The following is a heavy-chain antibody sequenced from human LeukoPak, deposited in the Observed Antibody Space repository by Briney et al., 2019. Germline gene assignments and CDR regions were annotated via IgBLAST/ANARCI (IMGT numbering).Heavy chain of an antibody. J-gene: IGHJ4*02. Sequence: GGSLRLSCAASGFTFSSYAMTWVRQAPGKGLEWVAAVSGSGGTTYYADSAKGRFIISRDSSKNTLYLQMNSLRAGDTALYYCAKFFAPSGGASGWTWAIDYWGQGTLVTVSS. CDR3: AKFFAPSGGASGWTWAIDY. D-gene: IGHD6-25*01. CDR2: VSGSGGTT. V-gene: IGHV3-23*01. CDR1: GFTFSSYA.